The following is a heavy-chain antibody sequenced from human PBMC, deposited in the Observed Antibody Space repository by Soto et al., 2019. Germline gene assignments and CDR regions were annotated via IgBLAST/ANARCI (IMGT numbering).Heavy chain of an antibody. D-gene: IGHD6-6*01. CDR2: IYYSGST. CDR3: ARHGVYSSSSAYYYYYMDV. J-gene: IGHJ6*03. Sequence: SETLSLTCTVSGGSISSYYWSWIRQPPGKGLEWIGYIYYSGSTNYNPSLKSRVTISVDTSKNQFSLKLSSVAAADTAVYYCARHGVYSSSSAYYYYYMDVWGKGTTVTVSS. CDR1: GGSISSYY. V-gene: IGHV4-59*08.